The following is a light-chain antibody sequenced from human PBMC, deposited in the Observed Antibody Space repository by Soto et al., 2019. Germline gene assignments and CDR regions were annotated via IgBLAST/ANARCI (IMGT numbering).Light chain of an antibody. J-gene: IGLJ2*01. Sequence: QSVLTQPASVSGSPGQSITISCTGTSSDVGGYNYVSWYQQYPGKAPKLMIYEVSNRPSGVSNRFSGSKSGNTASLTISGLQAEDEADYYCSSYASSRDVFFSGGTKLTVL. CDR1: SSDVGGYNY. CDR2: EVS. CDR3: SSYASSRDVF. V-gene: IGLV2-14*01.